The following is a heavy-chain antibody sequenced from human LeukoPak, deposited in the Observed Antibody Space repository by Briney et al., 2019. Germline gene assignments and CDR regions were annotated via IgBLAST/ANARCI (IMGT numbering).Heavy chain of an antibody. Sequence: RSLRLSCAASGFTFSSYGMHWVRQAPGKGLEWVAVISYDGSNKYYADSVKGRFTISRDNSKNTLYLQMNSLRAEDTAVYYCAKGLYDSSGYYWFDAFDIWGQGTMVTVSS. CDR3: AKGLYDSSGYYWFDAFDI. J-gene: IGHJ3*02. CDR2: ISYDGSNK. V-gene: IGHV3-30*18. D-gene: IGHD3-22*01. CDR1: GFTFSSYG.